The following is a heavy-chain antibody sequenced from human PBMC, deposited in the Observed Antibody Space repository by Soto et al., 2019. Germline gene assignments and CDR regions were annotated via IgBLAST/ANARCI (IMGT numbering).Heavy chain of an antibody. CDR1: GYSFTNYW. Sequence: GESLKISCKGSGYSFTNYWIGWVRQMPGKGLEWMGIIYPGDSDTRYSTSFQGQVTISADKSISTAYLQWSSLKASDTAMYFCGRRPYGDYDVMDVWGQGTTVTVSS. D-gene: IGHD4-17*01. J-gene: IGHJ6*02. CDR2: IYPGDSDT. CDR3: GRRPYGDYDVMDV. V-gene: IGHV5-51*01.